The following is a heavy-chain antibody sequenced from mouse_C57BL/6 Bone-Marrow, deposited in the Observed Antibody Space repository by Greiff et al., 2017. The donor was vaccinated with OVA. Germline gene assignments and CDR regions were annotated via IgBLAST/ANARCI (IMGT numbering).Heavy chain of an antibody. CDR2: LYPGSGST. D-gene: IGHD1-1*01. J-gene: IGHJ2*01. CDR3: ARYDYGSSYVRVD. CDR1: GYTFTSYW. V-gene: IGHV1-55*01. Sequence: QVQLQQPGAELVKPGASVKMSCKASGYTFTSYWITWVKQRPGQGLEWIGDLYPGSGSTNYTEKFTSKATLPVDTSSSTAYMQLSSLTSEDSAVYYCARYDYGSSYVRVDWGQGTTLTVSS.